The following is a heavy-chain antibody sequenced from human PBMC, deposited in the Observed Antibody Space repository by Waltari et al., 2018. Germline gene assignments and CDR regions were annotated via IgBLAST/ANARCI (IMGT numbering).Heavy chain of an antibody. CDR1: GDSISDGSYY. V-gene: IGHV4-39*01. Sequence: QLQLQESGPGLVRPSETLSPTCAVSGDSISDGSYYWGWIRQAPQKGLEWIGTIYSRWSTYYNPSFKSRVTISADTSKNQFSLKMTSVTATDTAVYYCARLLDFSHVTSYWGRGTLVTVSS. J-gene: IGHJ4*02. CDR3: ARLLDFSHVTSY. CDR2: IYSRWST.